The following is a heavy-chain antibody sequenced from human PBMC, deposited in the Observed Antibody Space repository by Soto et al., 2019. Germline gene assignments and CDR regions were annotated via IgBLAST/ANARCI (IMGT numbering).Heavy chain of an antibody. CDR2: INHSGST. CDR3: AREGSGYDHTFFDY. D-gene: IGHD5-12*01. J-gene: IGHJ4*02. CDR1: GGSFSGYY. Sequence: PSETLSLTCAVYGGSFSGYYWTWIRQPPGTGLEWIGEINHSGSTNYNPSLKSRVTISVDTSKNQFSLKLTSVTAADTAVYYCAREGSGYDHTFFDYWGQGTLVTVSS. V-gene: IGHV4-34*01.